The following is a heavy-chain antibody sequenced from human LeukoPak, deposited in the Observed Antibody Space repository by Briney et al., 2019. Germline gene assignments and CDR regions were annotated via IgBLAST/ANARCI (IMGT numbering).Heavy chain of an antibody. CDR1: GGSISFYY. CDR2: IYSTGST. Sequence: PSETLSLTCTVSGGSISFYYWSWIRQPAGKGLEWIGRIYSTGSTNYNPSLKSRVTMSVDTSKNQFSLKLSSVTAADTAVYYCATDRGGRAVAATNNWFDPWGQGTLVTVSS. V-gene: IGHV4-4*07. D-gene: IGHD6-19*01. J-gene: IGHJ5*02. CDR3: ATDRGGRAVAATNNWFDP.